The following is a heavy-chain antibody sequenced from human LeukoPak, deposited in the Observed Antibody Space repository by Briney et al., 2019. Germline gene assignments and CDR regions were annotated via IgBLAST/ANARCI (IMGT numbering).Heavy chain of an antibody. Sequence: QPGGSLRLSCAASGLTFSRYWLTWVRQAPGKGLEWVANINQDGSEENYVDSVRGRFTISRDNSKNTLYLQMNSLRAEDTAVYYCAKDWPRYDYVPGFLDYWGQGTLVTVSS. CDR2: INQDGSEE. V-gene: IGHV3-7*01. CDR3: AKDWPRYDYVPGFLDY. CDR1: GLTFSRYW. J-gene: IGHJ4*02. D-gene: IGHD3-16*01.